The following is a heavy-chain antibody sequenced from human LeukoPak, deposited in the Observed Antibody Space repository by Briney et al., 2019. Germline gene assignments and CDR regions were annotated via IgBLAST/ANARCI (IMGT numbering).Heavy chain of an antibody. CDR3: VRDPFAVAGTYYDY. V-gene: IGHV1-2*04. D-gene: IGHD6-19*01. Sequence: ASVKVSCKASGYTFTGYYMHWVRQAPGQGLEWMGWINPNSGGTNYAQKFQGWVTMTRDTSISTAYMELSRLRSDDTAVYYCVRDPFAVAGTYYDYWGQGTLVTVSS. CDR2: INPNSGGT. CDR1: GYTFTGYY. J-gene: IGHJ4*02.